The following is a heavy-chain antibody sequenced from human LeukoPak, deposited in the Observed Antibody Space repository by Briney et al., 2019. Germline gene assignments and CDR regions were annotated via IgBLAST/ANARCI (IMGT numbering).Heavy chain of an antibody. J-gene: IGHJ5*02. Sequence: PSETLSLTCTVSGGSISSYYWSWIRKPPGKGLEWIGYIYTSGSTNYNPSLKSRVTISVDTSKNQFSLKLSSVTAADTAVYYCARHRLGCSSTSCYGEGWFDPWGQGTLVTVSS. CDR2: IYTSGST. CDR1: GGSISSYY. CDR3: ARHRLGCSSTSCYGEGWFDP. D-gene: IGHD2-2*01. V-gene: IGHV4-4*09.